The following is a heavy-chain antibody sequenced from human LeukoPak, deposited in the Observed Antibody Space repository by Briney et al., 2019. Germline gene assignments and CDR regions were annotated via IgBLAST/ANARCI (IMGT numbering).Heavy chain of an antibody. V-gene: IGHV4-39*01. CDR3: GRSGYGSGSYYGY. CDR1: GGSISSSSYY. CDR2: IYYSGST. D-gene: IGHD3-10*01. Sequence: SETLSLTCTVSGGSISSSSYYWGWIRQPPGKGLEWIGSIYYSGSTYYNPSLKSRVTISVDTSKNQFSLKLSSVTAADTAVYYCGRSGYGSGSYYGYWGQGTLVTVSS. J-gene: IGHJ4*02.